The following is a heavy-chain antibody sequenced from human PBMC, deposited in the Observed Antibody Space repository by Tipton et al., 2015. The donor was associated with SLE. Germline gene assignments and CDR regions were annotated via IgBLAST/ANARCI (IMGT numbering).Heavy chain of an antibody. CDR3: AATLTAVSGTVSYGMDV. J-gene: IGHJ6*02. CDR2: IVVGSGLT. D-gene: IGHD6-19*01. CDR1: GFSFSSSA. V-gene: IGHV1-58*02. Sequence: QLVQSGPEVKKPGTSVRVSCKASGFSFSSSAMQWVRQARGQGLEWIGWIVVGSGLTTYAQKFQERVTITSDMSTTTVYLELSSLGSEDTAIYYCAATLTAVSGTVSYGMDVWGHGTTVTVSS.